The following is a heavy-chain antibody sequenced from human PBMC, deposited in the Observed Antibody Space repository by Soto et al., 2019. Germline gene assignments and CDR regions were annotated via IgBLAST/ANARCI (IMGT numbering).Heavy chain of an antibody. CDR3: ARTIKLWFGDFSRFDP. J-gene: IGHJ5*02. CDR2: IYYSGST. Sequence: QVQLQESGPGLVKPSQTLSLTCTVSGGSISSGGYYWSWIRQHPGKGLEWIGYIYYSGSTYYNPSLKSRVTISVDTSKNQFSLKLSSVTAADTAVYYCARTIKLWFGDFSRFDPWGQGTLVTVSS. CDR1: GGSISSGGYY. V-gene: IGHV4-31*03. D-gene: IGHD3-10*01.